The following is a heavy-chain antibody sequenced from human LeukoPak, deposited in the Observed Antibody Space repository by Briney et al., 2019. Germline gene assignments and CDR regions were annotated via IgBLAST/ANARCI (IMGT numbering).Heavy chain of an antibody. D-gene: IGHD4-17*01. CDR1: GLTVNDNY. V-gene: IGHV3-53*01. Sequence: SGESLRLSCALSGLTVNDNYMSWVRQAPGRGLEWVSLIFPDGQTYYADFVQGRFSISRDMSRNILFLDMSSLRAEDTAVFFCARANPVYGDFDYCGQGTLVTVSS. CDR3: ARANPVYGDFDY. J-gene: IGHJ4*02. CDR2: IFPDGQT.